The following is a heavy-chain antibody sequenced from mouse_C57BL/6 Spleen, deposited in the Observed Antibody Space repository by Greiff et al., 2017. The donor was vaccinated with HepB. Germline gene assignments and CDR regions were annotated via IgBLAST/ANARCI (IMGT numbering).Heavy chain of an antibody. V-gene: IGHV5-17*01. CDR1: GFTFSDYG. CDR3: AKYGNYNYYAMDY. CDR2: ISSGSSTI. Sequence: EVQRVESGGGLVKPGGSLKLSCAASGFTFSDYGMHWVRQAPEKGLEWVAYISSGSSTIYYADTVKGRFTISRDNAKNTLFLQMTSLRSEDTAMYYCAKYGNYNYYAMDYWGQGTSVTVSS. J-gene: IGHJ4*01. D-gene: IGHD2-1*01.